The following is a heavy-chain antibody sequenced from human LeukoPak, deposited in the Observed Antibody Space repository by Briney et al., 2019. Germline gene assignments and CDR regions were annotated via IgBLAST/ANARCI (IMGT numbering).Heavy chain of an antibody. J-gene: IGHJ4*02. CDR3: AGGTNGYFDY. CDR2: IIPIFGTA. CDR1: GGTFSSYA. D-gene: IGHD1-1*01. V-gene: IGHV1-69*06. Sequence: GASVKVSCKASGGTFSSYAISWVRQAPGQGLEWMGGIIPIFGTANYAQKFQGRVTITADKSTSTAYMELSSLRSEDTAVHYCAGGTNGYFDYWGQGTLVTVSS.